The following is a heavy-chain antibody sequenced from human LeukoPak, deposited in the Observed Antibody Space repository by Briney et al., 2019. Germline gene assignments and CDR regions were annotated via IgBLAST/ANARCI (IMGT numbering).Heavy chain of an antibody. CDR1: GGSISNYY. CDR2: IYYSGNT. CDR3: ARHSERWLGAFDI. D-gene: IGHD6-19*01. V-gene: IGHV4-59*08. Sequence: PSETLSLTCTVSGGSISNYYWSWIRQPPGKGLEWIGYIYYSGNTNYNPSLKSRVTISVDTSKNQFSLKLSSVTAADTAVYYCARHSERWLGAFDIWGQGTMVTVSS. J-gene: IGHJ3*02.